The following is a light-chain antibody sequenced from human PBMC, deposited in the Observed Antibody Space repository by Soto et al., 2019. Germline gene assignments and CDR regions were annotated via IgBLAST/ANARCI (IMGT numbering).Light chain of an antibody. J-gene: IGLJ3*02. Sequence: QSVVTQPPSASQTPGQRVTISCSGSRSNAGRNSVSWYQHVPGTAPKLLIYSHDQRPSGVPDRISASRSGTAASLAISGLRSEDEAFYYCAAWDDSLNAWVFGGGTKLTVL. V-gene: IGLV1-44*01. CDR1: RSNAGRNS. CDR2: SHD. CDR3: AAWDDSLNAWV.